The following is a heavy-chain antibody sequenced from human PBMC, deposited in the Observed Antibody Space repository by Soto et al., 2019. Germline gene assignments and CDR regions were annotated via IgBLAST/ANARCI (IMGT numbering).Heavy chain of an antibody. J-gene: IGHJ4*02. CDR3: ARDVRPGIAARPCI. CDR1: GYTFTSYG. D-gene: IGHD6-6*01. CDR2: ISAYNGNT. V-gene: IGHV1-18*01. Sequence: GALVKVSCKASGYTFTSYGISWVRQAPGQGLEWMGWISAYNGNTNYAQKLQGRVTMTTDTSTSTAYMELRSLRSDDTAVYYCARDVRPGIAARPCIWGQGTLVTVSS.